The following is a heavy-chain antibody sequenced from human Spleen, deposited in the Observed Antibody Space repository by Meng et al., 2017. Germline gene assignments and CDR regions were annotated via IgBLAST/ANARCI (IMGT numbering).Heavy chain of an antibody. V-gene: IGHV3-11*01. CDR1: GFTFSDYY. CDR3: ARDEDISAAGKLVGDY. CDR2: ISSSGSTI. Sequence: GGSLRLSCAASGFTFSDYYMSWIRQAPGKGLEWVSYISSSGSTIYYADSVKGRFTISRDNAKNPLYLQMNSLRAEDTAVYYCARDEDISAAGKLVGDYWGQGTLVTVSS. J-gene: IGHJ4*02. D-gene: IGHD6-13*01.